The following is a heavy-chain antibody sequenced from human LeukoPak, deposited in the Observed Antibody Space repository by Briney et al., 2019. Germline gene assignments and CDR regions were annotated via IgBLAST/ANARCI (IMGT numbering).Heavy chain of an antibody. D-gene: IGHD3-22*01. CDR3: ARVRSSSGYYIFDY. J-gene: IGHJ4*02. V-gene: IGHV4-59*01. CDR1: GGSISSYY. CDR2: IYYSGST. Sequence: SETLSLTCTVSGGSISSYYWSWIRQPPGKGLEWIGYIYYSGSTNYNPSLKSRVTISADTSKNQFSLKLSSVTAADTAVYYCARVRSSSGYYIFDYWGQGTLVTVSS.